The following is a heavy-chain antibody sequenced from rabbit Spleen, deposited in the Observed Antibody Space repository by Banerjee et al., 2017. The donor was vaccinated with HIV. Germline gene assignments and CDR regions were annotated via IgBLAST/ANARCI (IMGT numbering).Heavy chain of an antibody. D-gene: IGHD8-1*01. Sequence: EQLEESGGGLVKPEGSLTLTCKASGVSFNSGYDMCWVRQAPGKGLEWITCIAAGSSGSTYSATWAKGRFTISKTSSTTVTLQVTSLTAADTATYFCARDSGTSFSSYGMDLWGQGTLVTVS. J-gene: IGHJ6*01. CDR1: GVSFNSGYD. CDR2: IAAGSSGST. V-gene: IGHV1S45*01. CDR3: ARDSGTSFSSYGMDL.